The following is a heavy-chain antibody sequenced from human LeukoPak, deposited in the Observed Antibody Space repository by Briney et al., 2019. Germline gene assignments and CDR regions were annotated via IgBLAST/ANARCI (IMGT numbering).Heavy chain of an antibody. CDR2: INHSGST. J-gene: IGHJ3*02. Sequence: KPSETLSLTCAVYGGSFSGYYWSWIRQPPGKGLEWIGEINHSGSTNYNPSLKSRVTISVDTSKNQFSLKLSSVTAADTAVYYCARVPTYIYDTDAFDIWGQGTMVTVSS. D-gene: IGHD3-22*01. CDR1: GGSFSGYY. V-gene: IGHV4-34*01. CDR3: ARVPTYIYDTDAFDI.